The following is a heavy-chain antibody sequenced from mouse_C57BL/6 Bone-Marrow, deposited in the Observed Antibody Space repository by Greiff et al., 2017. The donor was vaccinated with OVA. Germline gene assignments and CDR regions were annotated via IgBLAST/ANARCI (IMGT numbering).Heavy chain of an antibody. CDR2: ISDGGSNT. CDR1: GFTFSSYA. V-gene: IGHV5-4*01. J-gene: IGHJ1*03. CDR3: ARARYGSRPSYWYFDV. D-gene: IGHD1-1*01. Sequence: EVQRVESGGGLVKPGGSLKLSCAASGFTFSSYAMPWVRQTPEKRLEWVATISDGGSNTYYPDNVKGRFTISRDNAKNNLYLQMSHLKSEDTAMYYCARARYGSRPSYWYFDVWGTGTTVTVSS.